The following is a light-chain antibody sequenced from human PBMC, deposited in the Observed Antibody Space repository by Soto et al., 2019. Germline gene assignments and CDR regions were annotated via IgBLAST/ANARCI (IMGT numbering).Light chain of an antibody. J-gene: IGKJ5*01. Sequence: VLTQSPGALSLSPGERATLSCRAIQSVSSSYLAWYQQKPGQAPRLLIYGASSRATGIPDRFSGSGSGTDFTLTISRLEPEDFAVYYCQQYGSSPPITFGQGTRLEIK. CDR3: QQYGSSPPIT. V-gene: IGKV3-20*01. CDR1: QSVSSSY. CDR2: GAS.